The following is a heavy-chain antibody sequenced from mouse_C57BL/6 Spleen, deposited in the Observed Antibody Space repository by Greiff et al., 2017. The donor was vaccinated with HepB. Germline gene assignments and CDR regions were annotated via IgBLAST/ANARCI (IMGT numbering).Heavy chain of an antibody. Sequence: VQLQQPGTELVKPGASVKLSCKASGYTFTSYWMHWVKQRPGQGLEWIGNINPSNGGTNYNEKFKSKATLTVDKSSSTAYMQLSSLTSEDSAVYYCARGRVPYGYDKGDAMDYWGQGTSVTVSS. J-gene: IGHJ4*01. D-gene: IGHD2-2*01. CDR3: ARGRVPYGYDKGDAMDY. CDR1: GYTFTSYW. CDR2: INPSNGGT. V-gene: IGHV1-53*01.